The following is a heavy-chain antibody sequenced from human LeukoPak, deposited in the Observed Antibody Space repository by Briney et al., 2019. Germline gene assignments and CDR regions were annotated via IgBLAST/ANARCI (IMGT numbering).Heavy chain of an antibody. D-gene: IGHD6-13*01. Sequence: GGSLRLSCAASGFTFSSYWMSWVRQAPGKGLEWVANIKQDGSEKYYVDSVKGRFTISRDNSKNTLYLQMNSLRAEDTAVYYCAKVSSSWYALDAFDIWGQGTMVTVSS. V-gene: IGHV3-7*03. CDR1: GFTFSSYW. CDR3: AKVSSSWYALDAFDI. CDR2: IKQDGSEK. J-gene: IGHJ3*02.